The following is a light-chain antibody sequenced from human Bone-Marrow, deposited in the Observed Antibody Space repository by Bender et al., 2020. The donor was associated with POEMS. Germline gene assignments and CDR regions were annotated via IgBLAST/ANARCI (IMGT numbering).Light chain of an antibody. CDR1: ALPKRF. Sequence: SYELTQPPSVSVSPGQTARITCSGDALPKRFAYWYQQKPGQAPVLVMYKDSERPSGVPDRFSGSKSGTSASLAITGLQSDDEAIYFCVAWDASLNGWVFGGGTKLTVL. CDR2: KDS. CDR3: VAWDASLNGWV. J-gene: IGLJ3*02. V-gene: IGLV3-25*02.